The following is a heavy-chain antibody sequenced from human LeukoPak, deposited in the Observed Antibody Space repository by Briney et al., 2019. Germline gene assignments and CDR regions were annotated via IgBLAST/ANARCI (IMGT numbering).Heavy chain of an antibody. Sequence: GGSLRLSCAASGFTFSTYAMSWVRQAPGLGLEWVSSIRFNGGLSYYADSVKGRFTISRDNSKNTLFLQMDSLRADDTAFYYCASTASYCGFDCYSYFDYWGQGILVTVSS. D-gene: IGHD2-21*02. V-gene: IGHV3-23*01. CDR1: GFTFSTYA. J-gene: IGHJ4*02. CDR3: ASTASYCGFDCYSYFDY. CDR2: IRFNGGLS.